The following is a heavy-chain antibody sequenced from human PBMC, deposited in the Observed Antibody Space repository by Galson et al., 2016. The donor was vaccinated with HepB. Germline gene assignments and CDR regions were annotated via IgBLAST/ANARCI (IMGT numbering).Heavy chain of an antibody. CDR3: AKGGFMCSAHDPAWFDA. CDR1: GFSFSSYG. D-gene: IGHD3-16*01. Sequence: SLRLSCAAAGFSFSSYGMHWVRQAPGKGVEWLAFVTYYGGGTFYADSVKGRFTVSRDNSMNTLYLQMDRLRVEDTAVYYCAKGGFMCSAHDPAWFDARGQGTLVTVSS. CDR2: VTYYGGGT. V-gene: IGHV3-30*18. J-gene: IGHJ5*02.